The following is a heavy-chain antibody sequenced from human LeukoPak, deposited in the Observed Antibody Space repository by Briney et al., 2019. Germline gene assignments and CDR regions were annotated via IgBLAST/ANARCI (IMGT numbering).Heavy chain of an antibody. CDR3: ARGGLGYYDVNWFDP. Sequence: GGSLRLSCAASGFSFSTYGMHWVRQAPGKGLEGVAVIWYDGRNKYYADSVKGRFSVSRDNSNNTLDLQMNSLRDEDTAVYYCARGGLGYYDVNWFDPWGQGTLVVVSS. J-gene: IGHJ5*02. CDR1: GFSFSTYG. D-gene: IGHD3-3*01. V-gene: IGHV3-33*01. CDR2: IWYDGRNK.